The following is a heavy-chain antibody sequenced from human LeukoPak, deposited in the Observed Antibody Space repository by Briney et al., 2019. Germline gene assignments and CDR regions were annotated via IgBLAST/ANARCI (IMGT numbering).Heavy chain of an antibody. J-gene: IGHJ4*02. D-gene: IGHD3-3*01. CDR1: GFTFSSHG. CDR2: IWYDGSKT. Sequence: GRSLRLSCAASGFTFSSHGMHWVRQAPGKGLDWVAVIWYDGSKTLYADSVKGRFTISRDDSKNTLYLQMNSLRAGDTAVYYCAREASGYYRDFWGQGTLVTVSS. CDR3: AREASGYYRDF. V-gene: IGHV3-33*01.